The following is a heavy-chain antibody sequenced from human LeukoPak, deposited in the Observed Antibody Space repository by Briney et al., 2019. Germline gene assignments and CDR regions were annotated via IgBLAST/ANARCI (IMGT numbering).Heavy chain of an antibody. Sequence: GSLRLSCTASGFPFSSYAMTWVRQAPGKGLEGVSTFMSSGGTTYYAGSMKGRFTISRDNYKNTLYLQMNSLRAEDTAVYYCAKGLGYCSGDTCYYYFDNWGQGTLVTVSS. V-gene: IGHV3-23*01. D-gene: IGHD2-15*01. CDR2: FMSSGGTT. CDR3: AKGLGYCSGDTCYYYFDN. CDR1: GFPFSSYA. J-gene: IGHJ4*02.